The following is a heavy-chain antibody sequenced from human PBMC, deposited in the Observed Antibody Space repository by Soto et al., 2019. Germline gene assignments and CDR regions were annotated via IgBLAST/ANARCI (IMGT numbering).Heavy chain of an antibody. D-gene: IGHD3-9*01. Sequence: QVQLVESGGGVVQPGRSPRLSCAASGFTFSSYGMHWVRQAPGKGLEWVAVISYDGSNKYYADSVKGRFTISRDNSKNTLYLQMNSLRAEDTAVYYCAKDRVVIITEYYFDYWGQGTLVTVSS. CDR1: GFTFSSYG. V-gene: IGHV3-30*18. CDR3: AKDRVVIITEYYFDY. J-gene: IGHJ4*02. CDR2: ISYDGSNK.